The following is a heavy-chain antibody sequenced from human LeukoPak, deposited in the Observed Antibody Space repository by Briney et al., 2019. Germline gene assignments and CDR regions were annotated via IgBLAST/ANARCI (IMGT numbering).Heavy chain of an antibody. V-gene: IGHV4-4*02. D-gene: IGHD3-9*01. CDR1: GGSISSSNW. J-gene: IGHJ4*02. CDR3: ARGGLRYSSFDY. CDR2: IYHSGST. Sequence: SETLSLTCAVSGGSISSSNWWTWVRQPPGKGLEWIGEIYHSGSTNYNPSLKSRVTISVDKSKNQFSLKLSSVTAADTAVYLCARGGLRYSSFDYWGQGTLVTVSS.